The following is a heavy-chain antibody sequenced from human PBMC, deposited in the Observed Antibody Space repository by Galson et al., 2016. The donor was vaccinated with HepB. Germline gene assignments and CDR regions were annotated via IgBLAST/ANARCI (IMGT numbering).Heavy chain of an antibody. CDR2: ISGDNVDT. J-gene: IGHJ4*02. D-gene: IGHD2-8*02. Sequence: SVKVSCKASGYTFPNHGINWVRQAPGQGLEWMGWISGDNVDTNYAENIQTRVTMTTDTSTNTAYMELRVLRFDATAVYYCARDACSGVVCYSDYWGQGTLVTVSS. CDR1: GYTFPNHG. V-gene: IGHV1-18*01. CDR3: ARDACSGVVCYSDY.